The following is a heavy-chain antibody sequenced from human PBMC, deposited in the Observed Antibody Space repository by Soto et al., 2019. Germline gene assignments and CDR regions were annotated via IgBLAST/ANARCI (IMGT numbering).Heavy chain of an antibody. Sequence: EVQLVESGGGLVQPGGSLRLSCAASGFTFSTYWMYWVRQAPGKGLVWVSRINSDGSSTDYADSVKGRVTISRDNAKNTLNLQMSSLRAEDTAVYYCARAWGVAVAGLYYYGLDVWGQGATVTVSS. J-gene: IGHJ6*02. D-gene: IGHD6-19*01. CDR1: GFTFSTYW. CDR2: INSDGSST. CDR3: ARAWGVAVAGLYYYGLDV. V-gene: IGHV3-74*01.